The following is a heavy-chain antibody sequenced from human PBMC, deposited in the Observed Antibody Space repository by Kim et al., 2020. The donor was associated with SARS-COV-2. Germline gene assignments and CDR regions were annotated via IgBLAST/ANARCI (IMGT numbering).Heavy chain of an antibody. CDR3: AKDPRYYYDSSGYFDY. V-gene: IGHV3-23*01. CDR2: ISGSGGST. J-gene: IGHJ4*02. D-gene: IGHD3-22*01. Sequence: GGSLRLSCAASGFTFSSYAMSWVRQAPGKGLEWVSAISGSGGSTYYADSVKGRFTISRDNSKNTLYLQMNSLRAEDTAVYYCAKDPRYYYDSSGYFDYWGQGTLVTVSS. CDR1: GFTFSSYA.